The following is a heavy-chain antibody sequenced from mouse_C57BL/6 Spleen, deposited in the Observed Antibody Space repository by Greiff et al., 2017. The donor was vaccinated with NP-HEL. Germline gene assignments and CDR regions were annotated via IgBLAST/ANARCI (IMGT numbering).Heavy chain of an antibody. CDR2: ISSGGSYT. J-gene: IGHJ3*01. CDR3: ARPPYITTVPAWFAY. V-gene: IGHV5-6*01. Sequence: EVKLVESGGDLVKPGGSLKLSCAASGFTFSSYGMSWVRQTPDKRLEWVATISSGGSYTYYPDSVKGRFTISRDNAKNTLYLQMSSLKSEDTAMYYWARPPYITTVPAWFAYWGQGTLVTVSA. CDR1: GFTFSSYG. D-gene: IGHD1-1*01.